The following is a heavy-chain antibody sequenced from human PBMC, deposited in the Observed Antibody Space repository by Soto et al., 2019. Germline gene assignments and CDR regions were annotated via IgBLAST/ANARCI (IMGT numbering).Heavy chain of an antibody. Sequence: QVQLVQSGAEVKRPGASVKVSCEASGYTFTTYDINSVRQASGPGLEWMGCVNPSSGNTVYAQNVQGRVNMTRDTSIITAYMELRSVKSDDTAIYYCTGASTYICNDHWCQGSMVTVSS. CDR2: VNPSSGNT. CDR1: GYTFTTYD. CDR3: TGASTYICNDH. J-gene: IGHJ5*02. D-gene: IGHD1-20*01. V-gene: IGHV1-8*01.